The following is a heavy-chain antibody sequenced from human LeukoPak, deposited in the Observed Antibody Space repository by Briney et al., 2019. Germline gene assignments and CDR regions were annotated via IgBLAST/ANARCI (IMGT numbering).Heavy chain of an antibody. Sequence: ASVKVSCKASGYTFTGYYIQWARQAPGQGLEWMGWINPDNGGAEYAQKFQGRVIMASDPSVTTAYMELSRLTSDDTAVYYCAREAFWGLFDYWGHGTLITVSS. CDR2: INPDNGGA. CDR1: GYTFTGYY. D-gene: IGHD3-3*02. J-gene: IGHJ4*01. V-gene: IGHV1-2*02. CDR3: AREAFWGLFDY.